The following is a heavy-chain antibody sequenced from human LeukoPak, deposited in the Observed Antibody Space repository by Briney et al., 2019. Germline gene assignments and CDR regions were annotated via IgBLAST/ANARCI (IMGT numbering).Heavy chain of an antibody. Sequence: GGSLRLSCAASGFTFDDYAMHWVRQAPGKGLEWVSLISWDGGSTYYADSVKGRFTISRDNSKNSLYLQMNSLRAEDTALYYCAKDTCGGDCYSHNYMDVWGKGTTVTVSS. CDR1: GFTFDDYA. D-gene: IGHD2-21*02. V-gene: IGHV3-43D*03. J-gene: IGHJ6*03. CDR2: ISWDGGST. CDR3: AKDTCGGDCYSHNYMDV.